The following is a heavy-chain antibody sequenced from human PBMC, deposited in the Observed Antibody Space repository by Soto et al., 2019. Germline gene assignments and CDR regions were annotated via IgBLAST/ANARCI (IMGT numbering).Heavy chain of an antibody. CDR3: ARESPYYDFWSAQYYYYGMDG. J-gene: IGHJ6*02. V-gene: IGHV4-4*07. D-gene: IGHD3-3*01. CDR2: IYTSGST. CDR1: GFSISRYY. Sequence: SETLSLTCTFSGFSISRYYLSWIRPPPGKGLEWIGRIYTSGSTNYNPSLKSRVTMSVDTSKNQFSLKLSSVTAADTAVYYCARESPYYDFWSAQYYYYGMDGWGQGTTVTVS.